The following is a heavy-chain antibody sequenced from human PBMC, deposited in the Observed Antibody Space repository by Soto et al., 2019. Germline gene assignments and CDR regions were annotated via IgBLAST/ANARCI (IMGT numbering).Heavy chain of an antibody. CDR3: ARGRGYSSSPKRGFDY. CDR2: INHSGST. D-gene: IGHD6-13*01. J-gene: IGHJ4*02. Sequence: SETLSLTXAVYGGSFSGYYWSWIRQPPGKGLEWIGEINHSGSTNYNPSLKSRVTISVDTSKNQFSLKLSSVTAADTAVYYCARGRGYSSSPKRGFDYWGQGTLVTVSS. CDR1: GGSFSGYY. V-gene: IGHV4-34*01.